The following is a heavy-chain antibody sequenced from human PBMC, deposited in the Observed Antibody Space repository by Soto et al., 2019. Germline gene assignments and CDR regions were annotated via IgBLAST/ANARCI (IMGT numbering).Heavy chain of an antibody. J-gene: IGHJ6*02. CDR1: GYTFIGYW. V-gene: IGHV5-51*01. D-gene: IGHD6-6*01. Sequence: AGESLKISCQGSGYTFIGYWIGWVRQMPGKGLEWMGIIYPGDSDTRYSPSFQGQVTISVDKSISSAYLQWSSLKASDTAMYYCARRSSPSMAGMDVWGQGTTVTVSS. CDR3: ARRSSPSMAGMDV. CDR2: IYPGDSDT.